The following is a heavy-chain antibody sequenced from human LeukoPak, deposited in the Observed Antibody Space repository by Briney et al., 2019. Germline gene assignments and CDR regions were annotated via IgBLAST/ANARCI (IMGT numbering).Heavy chain of an antibody. CDR2: ISSSSYI. D-gene: IGHD3-22*01. Sequence: GGSLRLSCAASGFTFSSYSMNWVRQAPGKGLEWVSSISSSSYIYYADSVKGRFTISRDNAKNSLYLQMNSLRAEDTAVYYCARSPPRYDSSGYYYGYWGQGTLVTVSS. CDR1: GFTFSSYS. CDR3: ARSPPRYDSSGYYYGY. J-gene: IGHJ4*02. V-gene: IGHV3-21*01.